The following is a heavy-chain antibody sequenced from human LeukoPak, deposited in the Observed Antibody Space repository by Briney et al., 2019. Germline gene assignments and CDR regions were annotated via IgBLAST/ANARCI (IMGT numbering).Heavy chain of an antibody. CDR3: ARVRRGPMVRGVISGMDV. J-gene: IGHJ6*04. V-gene: IGHV1-18*04. CDR1: GYTFTSYG. Sequence: ASVKVSCKASGYTFTSYGISWVRKAPGQGLEWMGWISAYNGNTNYAQKLQGRVTMTTDTSTSTAYMELRSLRSDDTAVYYCARVRRGPMVRGVISGMDVWGKGTTVTVSS. D-gene: IGHD3-10*01. CDR2: ISAYNGNT.